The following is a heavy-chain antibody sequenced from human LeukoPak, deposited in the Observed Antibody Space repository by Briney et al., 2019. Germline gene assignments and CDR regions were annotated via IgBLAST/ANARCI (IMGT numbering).Heavy chain of an antibody. J-gene: IGHJ4*01. CDR3: AKIGSYRVAGPYY. V-gene: IGHV3-23*01. D-gene: IGHD1-26*01. Sequence: GGSLRLPCAASGFRLDFLPMCWVPQAPGEGLEWVSDLSGCGTATYYADSEKGRHTISRDNSRDTLYMQMNSLRAEDTGVYYCAKIGSYRVAGPYYWGHGTLVTVSS. CDR1: GFRLDFLP. CDR2: LSGCGTAT.